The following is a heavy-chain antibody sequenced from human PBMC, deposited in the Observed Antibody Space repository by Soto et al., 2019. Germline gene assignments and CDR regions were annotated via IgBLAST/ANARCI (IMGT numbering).Heavy chain of an antibody. CDR3: AKEAQAYYYYYMDV. CDR2: ISGSAASA. V-gene: IGHV3-23*01. J-gene: IGHJ6*03. CDR1: GITFSSDP. Sequence: PGGSLRLSCAASGITFSSDPRTLVRQAPGKGLEWVSTISGSAASAYYADSVKGRFTISRDNSKNTLYLQMNSLRTEDTAVYYSAKEAQAYYYYYMDVWGKGTTVTVSS.